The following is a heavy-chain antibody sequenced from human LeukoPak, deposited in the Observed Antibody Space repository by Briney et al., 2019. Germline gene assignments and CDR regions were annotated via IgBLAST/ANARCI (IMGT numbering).Heavy chain of an antibody. CDR3: AKDREQQLVPYVWYYFDY. D-gene: IGHD6-13*01. CDR2: ISGSGSTI. Sequence: GGSLRLSCAASGFTFSTYEMNWVRQAPGKGLEWVPYISGSGSTIYYADSVKGRFTISRDNANNSLYLQMNSLRAEDTAVYYCAKDREQQLVPYVWYYFDYWGQGTLVTVSS. J-gene: IGHJ4*02. V-gene: IGHV3-48*03. CDR1: GFTFSTYE.